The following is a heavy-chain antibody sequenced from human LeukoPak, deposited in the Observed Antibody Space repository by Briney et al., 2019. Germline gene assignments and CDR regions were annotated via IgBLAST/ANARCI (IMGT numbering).Heavy chain of an antibody. CDR2: ISSSSYM. D-gene: IGHD3-22*01. V-gene: IGHV3-21*01. CDR3: ARDVGSDSSGGYYHYFDD. CDR1: GFTFSSYS. J-gene: IGHJ4*02. Sequence: PGGSLRLSCAASGFTFSSYSMNWVRLAPGKWMEWVSSISSSSYMYYAESVKGRFTISRDNAKNSLYLQMNSLRVEDTAVYYCARDVGSDSSGGYYHYFDDWGQGTLVTVSS.